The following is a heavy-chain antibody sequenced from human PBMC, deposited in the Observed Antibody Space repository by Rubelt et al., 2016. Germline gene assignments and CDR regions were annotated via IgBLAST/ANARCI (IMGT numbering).Heavy chain of an antibody. J-gene: IGHJ3*02. CDR2: IYSGGST. D-gene: IGHD2-21*01. V-gene: IGHV3-53*01. CDR3: ARELTVAVGGVWAFDI. Sequence: GKELEWVSVIYSGGSTFYADSVKGRFTISRDNSKNTLYLQMNSLRAEDTAVYYCARELTVAVGGVWAFDIWGQGTMVTVAS.